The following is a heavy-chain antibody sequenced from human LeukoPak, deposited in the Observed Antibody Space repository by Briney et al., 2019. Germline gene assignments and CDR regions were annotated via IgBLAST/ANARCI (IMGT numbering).Heavy chain of an antibody. CDR3: ARGRSSTRGYFDY. CDR2: ISYDGSNK. V-gene: IGHV3-30*04. Sequence: GGSLRLPCAASGFTFSSYAMHWVRQAPGKGLEWVAVISYDGSNKYYADSVKGRFTISRDNSKNTLYLQMNSLRAEDTAVYYCARGRSSTRGYFDYWGQGTLVTVSS. CDR1: GFTFSSYA. D-gene: IGHD2-2*01. J-gene: IGHJ4*02.